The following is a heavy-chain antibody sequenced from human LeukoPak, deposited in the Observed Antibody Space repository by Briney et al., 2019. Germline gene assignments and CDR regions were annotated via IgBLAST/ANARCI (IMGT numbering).Heavy chain of an antibody. J-gene: IGHJ4*02. D-gene: IGHD2-2*01. Sequence: PGGSLRLSCASSGFSFSSYWMSWVRQAPGKGLEWVATIRQDGSEKHYVDSVKGRFTISRDNAENSLYLQMNSLRADDTAVYYCARGCGSASCSYYFESWGQGTLVPVSS. CDR1: GFSFSSYW. V-gene: IGHV3-7*03. CDR3: ARGCGSASCSYYFES. CDR2: IRQDGSEK.